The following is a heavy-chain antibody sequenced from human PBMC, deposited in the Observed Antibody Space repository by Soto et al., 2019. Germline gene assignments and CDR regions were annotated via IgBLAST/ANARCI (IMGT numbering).Heavy chain of an antibody. V-gene: IGHV2-26*01. CDR1: GFSLSNARIG. J-gene: IGHJ6*02. CDR3: ARIQAFGVVNYYCCYGMDV. Sequence: ASGPTLVNPTETLTLTCTVSGFSLSNARIGESWIRQPPGKALEWLAHIFSNDEKSYSTPLKSRLTISKDTSKSQVVLTMTNMDPVDTATYYCARIQAFGVVNYYCCYGMDVWGQGTTVTVSS. CDR2: IFSNDEK. D-gene: IGHD3-3*01.